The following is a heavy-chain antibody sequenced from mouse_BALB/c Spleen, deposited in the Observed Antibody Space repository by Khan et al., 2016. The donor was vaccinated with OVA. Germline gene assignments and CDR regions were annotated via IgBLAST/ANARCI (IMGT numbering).Heavy chain of an antibody. D-gene: IGHD3-1*01. V-gene: IGHV1-63*02. CDR1: GYTFTNYW. CDR2: IFPGGGYT. Sequence: VQLLETGAELVRPGTSVKMSCKAAGYTFTNYWIGWVKQGPGHGFEWIGDIFPGGGYTNYNEKFKGKATLTAETSSSTAYLQLSSLTSEDSAIYYWARRGAARATWDYFDYWGQGTTLTVSS. CDR3: ARRGAARATWDYFDY. J-gene: IGHJ2*01.